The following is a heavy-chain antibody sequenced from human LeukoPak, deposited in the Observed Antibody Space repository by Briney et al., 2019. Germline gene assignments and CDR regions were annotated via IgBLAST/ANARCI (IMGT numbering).Heavy chain of an antibody. J-gene: IGHJ6*02. Sequence: GGSLRLSCAASGFTFSSSAMSWVRQAPGKGLEWVSAISNNGGYTYYADSVQGRFTISRDNSKSTLCLQMNSLRAEDTAVYYCAKGAGSTWMDVWGQGTTVIVSS. V-gene: IGHV3-23*01. CDR1: GFTFSSSA. CDR2: ISNNGGYT. D-gene: IGHD1-26*01. CDR3: AKGAGSTWMDV.